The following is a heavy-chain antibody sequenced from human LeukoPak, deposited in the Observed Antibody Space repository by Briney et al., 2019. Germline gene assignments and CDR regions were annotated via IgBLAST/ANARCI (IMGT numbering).Heavy chain of an antibody. CDR2: IRSKAYGGTT. Sequence: GGSLRLSCTASGFTFGDYAMNWFRQAPGKGLEWVGFIRSKAYGGTTEYAASVKGRFTISRDDSKSIAYLQMNSLKTEDTAVYYCTRAAVMGITMVRGIYWGQGTLVTVSS. V-gene: IGHV3-49*03. J-gene: IGHJ4*02. D-gene: IGHD3-10*01. CDR1: GFTFGDYA. CDR3: TRAAVMGITMVRGIY.